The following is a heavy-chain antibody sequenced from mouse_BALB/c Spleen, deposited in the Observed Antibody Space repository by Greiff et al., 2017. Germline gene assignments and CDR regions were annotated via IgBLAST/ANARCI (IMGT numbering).Heavy chain of an antibody. J-gene: IGHJ2*01. V-gene: IGHV2-6-5*01. D-gene: IGHD2-3*01. CDR1: GFSLTDYG. CDR3: AKLSYDGYPYYFDY. CDR2: IWGGGST. Sequence: QVQLKESGPGLVAPSQSLSITCTVSGFSLTDYGVSWIRQPPGKGLEWLGVIWGGGSTYYNSALKSRLCISTDNSKSQVFLKMNSLQTDDTAMYYYAKLSYDGYPYYFDYWGQGTTLTVSS.